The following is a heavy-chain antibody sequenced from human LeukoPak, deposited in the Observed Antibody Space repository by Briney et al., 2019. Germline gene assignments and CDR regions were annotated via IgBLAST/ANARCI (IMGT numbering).Heavy chain of an antibody. CDR3: ARHCPHYSGELLWFGDGPFWFDP. CDR1: GGSISSSSYY. J-gene: IGHJ5*02. Sequence: PSETLSLTCTVSGGSISSSSYYWGWIRQPPGKGLEWIGSIYYSGSTYYNPSLKSRVTISVDTSKNQFSLKLSSVTAADTAVYYCARHCPHYSGELLWFGDGPFWFDPWGQGTLVTVSS. D-gene: IGHD3-10*01. V-gene: IGHV4-39*01. CDR2: IYYSGST.